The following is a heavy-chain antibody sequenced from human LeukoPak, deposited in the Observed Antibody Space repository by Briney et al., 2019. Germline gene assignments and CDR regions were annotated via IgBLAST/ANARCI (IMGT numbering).Heavy chain of an antibody. Sequence: GASVKVSCKASGYTFTGYCMHWVRQAPGQGLEWMGRINPNSGGTNYAHKFQGRVTMTRDTSIDTVYMELSSLRSDDTAVYYCGRAKYEFWSGTPDCDLDYWGQGTLVTVSS. D-gene: IGHD3-3*01. V-gene: IGHV1-2*06. J-gene: IGHJ4*02. CDR1: GYTFTGYC. CDR3: GRAKYEFWSGTPDCDLDY. CDR2: INPNSGGT.